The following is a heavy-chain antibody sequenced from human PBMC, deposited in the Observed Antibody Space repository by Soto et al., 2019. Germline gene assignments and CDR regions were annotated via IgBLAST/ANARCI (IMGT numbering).Heavy chain of an antibody. J-gene: IGHJ6*02. D-gene: IGHD3-3*02. CDR1: GGTFSTSA. V-gene: IGHV1-69*12. CDR2: IMPVFATP. Sequence: QVQLVQSGAEVKKPGSSVKVSCKASGGTFSTSAISWVRQAPGQGLEWVGGIMPVFATPDYAQNFQGRVTITADASTTTPYLELTSLRTDDTAVYYCARDKDRQQLGGNYYYILDVWGQGTAITVSS. CDR3: ARDKDRQQLGGNYYYILDV.